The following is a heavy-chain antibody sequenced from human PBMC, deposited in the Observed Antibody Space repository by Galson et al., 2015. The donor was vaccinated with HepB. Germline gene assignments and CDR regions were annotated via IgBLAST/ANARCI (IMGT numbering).Heavy chain of an antibody. CDR3: ARDRDPMVRGLYYFDY. D-gene: IGHD3-10*01. Sequence: SLRLSCAASGFTFSSYAMHWVRQAPGKGLEWVAVISYDGSNKYYADSVKGRFTISRDNSKNTLYLQMNSLRAEDTAVYYCARDRDPMVRGLYYFDYWGQGTLVTVSS. CDR1: GFTFSSYA. CDR2: ISYDGSNK. J-gene: IGHJ4*02. V-gene: IGHV3-30*04.